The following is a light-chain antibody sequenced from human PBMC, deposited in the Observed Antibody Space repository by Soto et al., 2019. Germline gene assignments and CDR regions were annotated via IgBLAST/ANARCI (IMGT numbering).Light chain of an antibody. CDR1: QSVGAY. CDR2: DAS. CDR3: KQHSNWPPT. J-gene: IGKJ5*01. Sequence: EIVLTQSPGTLSLSPGERATLSWRASQSVGAYLAWYQQQPGQAPRLLSNDASHRANGIPARFSGSGSGTDFTLSISSLENEDFAVYDCKQHSNWPPTFGQGTRLEIK. V-gene: IGKV3-11*01.